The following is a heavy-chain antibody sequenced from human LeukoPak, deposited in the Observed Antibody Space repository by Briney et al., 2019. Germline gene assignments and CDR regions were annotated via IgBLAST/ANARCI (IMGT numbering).Heavy chain of an antibody. CDR2: IYYSGST. CDR1: GGSISSSSYY. CDR3: ARERLFDY. Sequence: SETLSLTCTDSGGSISSSSYYWGWIRQPPGKGLEWIGSIYYSGSTYYNPSLKSRVTISVDTSKNQFSLKLSSVTAADTAVYYCARERLFDYWGQGTLVTVSS. J-gene: IGHJ4*02. V-gene: IGHV4-39*02.